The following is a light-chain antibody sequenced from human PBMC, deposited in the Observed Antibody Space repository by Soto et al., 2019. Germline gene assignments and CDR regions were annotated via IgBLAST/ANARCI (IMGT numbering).Light chain of an antibody. CDR1: QSISSW. CDR2: KAS. J-gene: IGKJ1*01. CDR3: QQCNNYSWT. V-gene: IGKV1-5*03. Sequence: DIQMTQSPSTLSASAGDRVTITCRASQSISSWLAWYQQKPGKAPKLLIYKASSLQSGVPSRFSGSGSGTEFTLTISSLQPDDFATYYCQQCNNYSWTFGQGTKVEIK.